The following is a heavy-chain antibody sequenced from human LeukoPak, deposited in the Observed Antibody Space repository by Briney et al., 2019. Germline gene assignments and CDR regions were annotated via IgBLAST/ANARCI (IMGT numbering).Heavy chain of an antibody. Sequence: PGGSLRLSCAASGFTFRRDWMSWVRQAPGMGLEWVAMIKQDGSDKYYVDSVKGRFTISSDNTKNSVYLQMNSLRAEDTAMYYCATLDTAMVTNFGYWGQGTLVTVSS. CDR1: GFTFRRDW. CDR2: IKQDGSDK. J-gene: IGHJ4*02. V-gene: IGHV3-7*01. D-gene: IGHD5-18*01. CDR3: ATLDTAMVTNFGY.